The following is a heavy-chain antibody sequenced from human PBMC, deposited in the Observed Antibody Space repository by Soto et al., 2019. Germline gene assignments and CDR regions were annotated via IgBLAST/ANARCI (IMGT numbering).Heavy chain of an antibody. CDR2: ISGSAGST. D-gene: IGHD3-3*01. CDR1: GFTFSSYA. J-gene: IGHJ6*02. CDR3: GKVLESAPRGPYNYYGMDV. V-gene: IGHV3-23*01. Sequence: GGSLRLSCAASGFTFSSYAMSWVRQVPGKGLEWVSAISGSAGSTYYADSVKGRFTISRDNSKNTLYLQMNGLRAEDTAVYYCGKVLESAPRGPYNYYGMDVWGQGTTVTVSS.